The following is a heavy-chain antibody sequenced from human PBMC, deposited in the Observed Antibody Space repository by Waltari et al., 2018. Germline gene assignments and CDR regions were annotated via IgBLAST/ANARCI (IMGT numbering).Heavy chain of an antibody. CDR3: ARDGSWYSSSSGWFDP. V-gene: IGHV3-53*01. J-gene: IGHJ5*02. CDR2: IYSGGSK. CDR1: GFTVSSNY. Sequence: EVQLVESGGGLIQPGGSLRLSCAASGFTVSSNYMSWVRQAPGKGLEWVSVIYSGGSKYYADAGKGRFTISRDNSKNTLYLQMNSLRAEDTAVYYCARDGSWYSSSSGWFDPWGQGTLVTVSS. D-gene: IGHD6-6*01.